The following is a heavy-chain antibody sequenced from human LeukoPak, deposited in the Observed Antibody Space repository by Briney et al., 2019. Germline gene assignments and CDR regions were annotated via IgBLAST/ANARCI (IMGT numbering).Heavy chain of an antibody. CDR1: GGSISSYY. D-gene: IGHD6-13*01. V-gene: IGHV4-59*01. CDR2: IYYSGST. J-gene: IGHJ2*01. CDR3: ARDGIAAAGTGLWYFDL. Sequence: PSETLSLTCTVSGGSISSYYWSWIRQPPGKGLEWIGYIYYSGSTNYNPSLKSRVTISVDTSKNQFSLKLISVTAADTAVYYCARDGIAAAGTGLWYFDLWGRGTLVTVSS.